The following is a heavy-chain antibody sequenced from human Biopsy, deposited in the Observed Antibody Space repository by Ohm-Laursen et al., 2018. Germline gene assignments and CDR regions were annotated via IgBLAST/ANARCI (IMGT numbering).Heavy chain of an antibody. D-gene: IGHD3-9*01. Sequence: SSVKVSCKVSGYSFTKYYINWVRQAPGQGLEWMGIINPTGGTTSYAEKFQGRVTLTRDTSTGTVYLELNSLIYEDTSLYYCARDETGSSVFGPYYYGMDVWGQGTTVTVSS. CDR1: GYSFTKYY. CDR3: ARDETGSSVFGPYYYGMDV. V-gene: IGHV1-46*01. CDR2: INPTGGTT. J-gene: IGHJ6*02.